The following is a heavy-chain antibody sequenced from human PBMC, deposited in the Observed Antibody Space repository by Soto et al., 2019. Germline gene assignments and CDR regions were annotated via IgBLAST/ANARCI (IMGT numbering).Heavy chain of an antibody. D-gene: IGHD3-22*01. J-gene: IGHJ4*02. CDR3: ARVGGAIVFY. V-gene: IGHV3-48*03. CDR2: ISSSGSTI. Sequence: GGSLRLSCAASGFTFSSYEMNWVRQAPGKGLEWVSYISSSGSTIYYADSVKGRFTISRDDAKNSLYLQMNSLRAEDTAVHYCARVGGAIVFYWGQGTLVTVSS. CDR1: GFTFSSYE.